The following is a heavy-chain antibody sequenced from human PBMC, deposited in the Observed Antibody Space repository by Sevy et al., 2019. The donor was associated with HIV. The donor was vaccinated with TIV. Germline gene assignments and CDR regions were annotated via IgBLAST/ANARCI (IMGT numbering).Heavy chain of an antibody. V-gene: IGHV3-30*04. D-gene: IGHD3-22*01. Sequence: GESLKISCTASGFTFSSYAMYWVRQAPGKGLEWVAVISYDGNNKDYADSVKGRFTIPRDNSKNTLYLQMKSLRAEDTAVYYCASHYYDSTGYYYPLDYWGQGTLVTVSS. CDR2: ISYDGNNK. CDR1: GFTFSSYA. CDR3: ASHYYDSTGYYYPLDY. J-gene: IGHJ4*02.